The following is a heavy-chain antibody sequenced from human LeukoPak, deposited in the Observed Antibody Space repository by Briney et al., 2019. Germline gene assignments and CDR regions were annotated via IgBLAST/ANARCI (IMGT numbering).Heavy chain of an antibody. CDR2: MYYEGTT. CDR1: GGSIGTSTYF. Sequence: PSETLSLTCTVSGGSIGTSTYFGRSVRRPPGKGLEWIGSMYYEGTTYYNPSLKSRVTLSVDTSKNQFSLRLSSVTAADSAVYFCATGKYSGYYDYWGQGTLVTVSS. J-gene: IGHJ4*02. D-gene: IGHD5-12*01. CDR3: ATGKYSGYYDY. V-gene: IGHV4-39*01.